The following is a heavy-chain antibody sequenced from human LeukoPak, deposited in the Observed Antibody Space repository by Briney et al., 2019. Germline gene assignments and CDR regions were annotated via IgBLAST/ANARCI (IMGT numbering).Heavy chain of an antibody. V-gene: IGHV3-48*04. J-gene: IGHJ1*01. CDR3: ARDILTGSQSRFQH. D-gene: IGHD3-9*01. Sequence: PGRSLRLSCTASGFTFGDYAMSWVRQAPGKGLEWVSYISSSSSTIYYADSVKGRFTISRDNAKNSLYLQMNSLRAEDTAVYYCARDILTGSQSRFQHWGQGTLVTVSS. CDR1: GFTFGDYA. CDR2: ISSSSSTI.